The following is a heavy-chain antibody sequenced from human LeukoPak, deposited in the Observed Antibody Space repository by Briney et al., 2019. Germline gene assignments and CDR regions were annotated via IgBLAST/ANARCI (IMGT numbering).Heavy chain of an antibody. Sequence: PSETLSLTCAVYGESFDGYYWSWIRQSPGKGLEWIGHINHVGITNHNPSLKSRVTISVDTSKNQFTLKVRSVTAADTGVYYCARGGGVLMVYARFDYWGQGTLVTVSS. V-gene: IGHV4-34*01. CDR2: INHVGIT. D-gene: IGHD2-8*01. J-gene: IGHJ4*02. CDR1: GESFDGYY. CDR3: ARGGGVLMVYARFDY.